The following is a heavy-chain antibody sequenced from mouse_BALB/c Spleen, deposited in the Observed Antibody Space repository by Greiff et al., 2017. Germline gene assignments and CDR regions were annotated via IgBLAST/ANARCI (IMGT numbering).Heavy chain of an antibody. V-gene: IGHV5-17*02. J-gene: IGHJ4*01. CDR2: ISSGSSTI. D-gene: IGHD2-2*01. CDR3: AKKAYGYDDYYYAMDY. CDR1: GFTFSSFG. Sequence: EVKLVESGGGLVQPGGSRKLSCAASGFTFSSFGMHWVRQAPEKGLEWVAYISSGSSTIYYADTVKGRFTISRDNPKNTLFLQMTSLRSEDTAMYNCAKKAYGYDDYYYAMDYWGQGTSVTVSA.